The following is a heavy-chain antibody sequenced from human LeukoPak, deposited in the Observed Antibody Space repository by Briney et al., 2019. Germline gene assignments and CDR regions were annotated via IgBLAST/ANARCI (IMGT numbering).Heavy chain of an antibody. Sequence: GGSLRLSCAASGFTLSSYSMNWVRQAPGKGLGWVSYISSSSSTIYYADSVKGRFTICRDNAKNSLYLQRNSLRAEDTAVYYCAREGQGFGFYFDYWGQGTLVTVSS. CDR1: GFTLSSYS. J-gene: IGHJ4*02. CDR2: ISSSSSTI. CDR3: AREGQGFGFYFDY. D-gene: IGHD3-10*01. V-gene: IGHV3-48*01.